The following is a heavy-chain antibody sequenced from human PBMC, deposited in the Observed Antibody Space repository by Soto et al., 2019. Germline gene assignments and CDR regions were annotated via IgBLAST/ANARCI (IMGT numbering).Heavy chain of an antibody. D-gene: IGHD3-22*01. CDR3: ARHSLYYDTSGYPGY. J-gene: IGHJ4*02. CDR2: IYPGDSNT. CDR1: GYNFINYW. V-gene: IGHV5-51*01. Sequence: PGESLKISCKGSGYNFINYWIGWVRQMPGKGLGWMGIIYPGDSNTRYSPSFQGQVTISADKSISTAYLQWSSLKASDTAMYYCARHSLYYDTSGYPGYWGQGTLVTVSS.